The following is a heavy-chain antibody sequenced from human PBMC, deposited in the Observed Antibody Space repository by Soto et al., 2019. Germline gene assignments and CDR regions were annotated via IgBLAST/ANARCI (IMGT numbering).Heavy chain of an antibody. J-gene: IGHJ5*02. D-gene: IGHD5-18*01. V-gene: IGHV1-8*02. CDR1: GYTFTNND. CDR2: MNPGSGDT. Sequence: ASVKVSCKASGYTFTNNDVSWVRQATGQGLEWMGWMNPGSGDTGYAQKFQGRVTMTRDISIATAYMELNSLTSEDTAIYYCARMESFGSLNWLDPWGQGTLVTVCS. CDR3: ARMESFGSLNWLDP.